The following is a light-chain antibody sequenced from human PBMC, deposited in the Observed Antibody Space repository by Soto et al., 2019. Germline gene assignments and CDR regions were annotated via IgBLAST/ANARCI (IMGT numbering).Light chain of an antibody. J-gene: IGLJ2*01. CDR2: EVR. V-gene: IGLV2-14*01. CDR1: NRDVGSYNL. Sequence: QSVLTQPASVSGSPGQSITIACTGTNRDVGSYNLVSWYQQRPGEAPKLIISEVRNRPSGISYRFTGSKSGNTASLTISGLQAEDEADYYCSSYAGNNNFVVFGGGTKLTVL. CDR3: SSYAGNNNFVV.